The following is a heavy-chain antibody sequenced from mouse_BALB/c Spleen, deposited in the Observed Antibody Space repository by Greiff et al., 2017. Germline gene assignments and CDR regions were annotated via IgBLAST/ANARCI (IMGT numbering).Heavy chain of an antibody. D-gene: IGHD1-1*01. J-gene: IGHJ4*01. Sequence: QVQLQQPGAELVKPGASVKLSCKASGYTFTSYWMHWVKQRPGQGLEWIGEINPSNGRTNYNAKFKSKATLTVDKSSSTAYMQLSSLTSEDSAVYYCARSDYYGSSYVVYSAMGYWGQGTSVTVSS. CDR2: INPSNGRT. V-gene: IGHV1S81*02. CDR3: ARSDYYGSSYVVYSAMGY. CDR1: GYTFTSYW.